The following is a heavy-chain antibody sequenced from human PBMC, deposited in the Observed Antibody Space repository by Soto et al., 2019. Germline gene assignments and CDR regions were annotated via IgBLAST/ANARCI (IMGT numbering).Heavy chain of an antibody. V-gene: IGHV2-5*02. CDR1: GFSLSTSGVG. Sequence: SGPTLVNPTQTLTLTCTFSGFSLSTSGVGVGWIRQPPGKALEWLALIYWDDDKRYSPSLKTWLTITKDTSKKQLVVTMTNMDPVDTATYYCARGVRYCSSNGCPNLLDPWGQGTLVTVSS. CDR2: IYWDDDK. D-gene: IGHD2-2*01. CDR3: ARGVRYCSSNGCPNLLDP. J-gene: IGHJ5*02.